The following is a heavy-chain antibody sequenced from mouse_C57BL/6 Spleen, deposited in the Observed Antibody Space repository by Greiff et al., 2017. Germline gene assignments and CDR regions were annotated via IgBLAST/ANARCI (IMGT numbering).Heavy chain of an antibody. CDR3: ASPFITTVVATPYWYFDV. D-gene: IGHD1-1*01. J-gene: IGHJ1*03. CDR2: IYPGDGDT. Sequence: LKESGASVKISCKASGYAFSSYWMNWVKQRPGKGLEWIGQIYPGDGDTNYNGKFKGKATLTADKSSSTAYMQLSSLTSEDSAVYFCASPFITTVVATPYWYFDVWGTGTTVTVSS. V-gene: IGHV1-80*01. CDR1: GYAFSSYW.